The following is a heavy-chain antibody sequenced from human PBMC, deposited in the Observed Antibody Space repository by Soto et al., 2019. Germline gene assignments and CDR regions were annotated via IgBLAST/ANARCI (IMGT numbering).Heavy chain of an antibody. V-gene: IGHV3-30-3*01. Sequence: QVQLVESGGGVVQPGRSLRLSCAASGFTFSSYAMHWVRQAPGKGLEWVAVISYDGSNKYYADSVKGRFTISRDNSKNTLYLQMNSLRAEDTAVYYCAREDGDYVLSPLFDPWGQGTPVTVSS. CDR2: ISYDGSNK. J-gene: IGHJ5*02. CDR3: AREDGDYVLSPLFDP. CDR1: GFTFSSYA. D-gene: IGHD4-17*01.